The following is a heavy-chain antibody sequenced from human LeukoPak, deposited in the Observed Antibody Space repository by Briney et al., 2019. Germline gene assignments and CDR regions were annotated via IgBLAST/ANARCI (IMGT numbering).Heavy chain of an antibody. CDR2: INHSGST. Sequence: PSETLSLTCAVYGGSYSGYYWSWIRQPPGKGLEWIGEINHSGSTNYNPSLKSRVTISVDTSKNQFSLKLSSVTAADTSVYYCARGPSRSWYRYYYYYMDVWGKGTTVTVSS. D-gene: IGHD6-13*01. CDR3: ARGPSRSWYRYYYYYMDV. V-gene: IGHV4-34*01. J-gene: IGHJ6*03. CDR1: GGSYSGYY.